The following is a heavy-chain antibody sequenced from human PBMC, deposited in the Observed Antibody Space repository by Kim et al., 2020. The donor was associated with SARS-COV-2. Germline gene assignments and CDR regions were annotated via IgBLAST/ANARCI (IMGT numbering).Heavy chain of an antibody. D-gene: IGHD3-3*01. CDR3: TKSGPRAFEI. J-gene: IGHJ3*02. Sequence: GSLRLSCSVSGITLRSSWMHWVRQGPGKRLEWLARVNLDGRSTDYADSVKGRFTISGDNAENTLYLHLSSLSAEDTAVYYCTKSGPRAFEIWGQGTMVTVSS. CDR2: VNLDGRST. CDR1: GITLRSSW. V-gene: IGHV3-74*01.